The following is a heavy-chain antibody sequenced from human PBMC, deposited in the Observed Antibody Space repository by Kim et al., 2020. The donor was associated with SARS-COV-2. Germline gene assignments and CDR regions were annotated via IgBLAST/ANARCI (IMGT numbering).Heavy chain of an antibody. CDR2: ITRSGGDS. CDR3: ARQSEYNIPHDAFDI. Sequence: GGSLRLSCAASGFTFSSYSMSWVRRAPGKGLEWVSAITRSGGDSYYADSVRGRFTLSRDNARDTLFLQMDSLRADDTAIYYCARQSEYNIPHDAFDIWGQGTVVTVST. D-gene: IGHD1-20*01. CDR1: GFTFSSYS. J-gene: IGHJ3*02. V-gene: IGHV3-23*01.